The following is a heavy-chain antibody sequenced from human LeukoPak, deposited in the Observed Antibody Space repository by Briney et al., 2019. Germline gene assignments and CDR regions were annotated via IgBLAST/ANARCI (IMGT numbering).Heavy chain of an antibody. V-gene: IGHV4-30-4*01. J-gene: IGHJ6*02. CDR1: GGSISSGDYY. D-gene: IGHD1-1*01. CDR3: ARVELYYYGMDV. CDR2: IYYSGST. Sequence: PSETLSLTCTVSGGSISSGDYYWSWIRQPPGKGLEWIGYIYYSGSTYYNPSLKSPVTISVDTSKNQFSLKLSSVTAADTAVYYCARVELYYYGMDVWGQGTTVTVSS.